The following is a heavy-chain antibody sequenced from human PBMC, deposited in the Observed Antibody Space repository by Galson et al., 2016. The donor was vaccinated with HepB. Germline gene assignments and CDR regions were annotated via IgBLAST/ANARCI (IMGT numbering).Heavy chain of an antibody. CDR3: ARDGSIFDY. J-gene: IGHJ4*02. CDR2: ISGRGGST. CDR1: GFTFSSYA. Sequence: SLRLSCAASGFTFSSYAMSWVRQAPGKGLEWVSGISGRGGSTYYADSVEGRFTISRDNTKNSLYLQMSSLRAEDTAVYFCARDGSIFDYWGQGTLVTVSS. D-gene: IGHD2/OR15-2a*01. V-gene: IGHV3-23*01.